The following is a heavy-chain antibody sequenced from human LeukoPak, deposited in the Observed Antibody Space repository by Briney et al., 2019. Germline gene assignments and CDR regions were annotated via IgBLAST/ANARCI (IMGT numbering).Heavy chain of an antibody. CDR3: ARHPGVYGSGSYSLDY. D-gene: IGHD3-10*01. J-gene: IGHJ4*02. CDR2: IYYSGST. V-gene: IGHV4-39*01. CDR1: GGSISSSSYC. Sequence: YPSETLSLTCTVSGGSISSSSYCWGWIRQPLGKGLEWIGSIYYSGSTYYNPSLKSRVTISVDTSKNQFSLKLSSVTAADTAVYYCARHPGVYGSGSYSLDYWGQGTLVTVSS.